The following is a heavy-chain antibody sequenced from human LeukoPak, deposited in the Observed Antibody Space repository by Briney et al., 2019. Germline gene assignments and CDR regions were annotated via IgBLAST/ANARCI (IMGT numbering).Heavy chain of an antibody. V-gene: IGHV3-7*03. CDR3: ARDSGSTSRSSWTWGPKTTKVDSRFDP. CDR1: GFTFSSYW. Sequence: LSGGSLRLSCAASGFTFSSYWMSWVRQAPGKGLEWVANIKQDGSEKYYVDSVKGRFTISRDNAKNSLYLQMNSLRAEDTAVYYCARDSGSTSRSSWTWGPKTTKVDSRFDPWGLGTLVTVSS. J-gene: IGHJ5*02. D-gene: IGHD3-22*01. CDR2: IKQDGSEK.